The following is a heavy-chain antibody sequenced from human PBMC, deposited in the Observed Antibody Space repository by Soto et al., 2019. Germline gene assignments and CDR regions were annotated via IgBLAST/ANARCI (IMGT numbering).Heavy chain of an antibody. J-gene: IGHJ6*02. D-gene: IGHD1-20*01. CDR2: TSFDGNNQ. CDR3: AKSRYNYVYYYYGMDV. CDR1: GFTFSSYG. V-gene: IGHV3-30*18. Sequence: GGALRLSCPASGFTFSSYGMHWVRQAPGKVLEWVAITSFDGNNQYYADSGKGRFTISRNNSENTLYLQMNSMRAEDTAEYYRAKSRYNYVYYYYGMDVWGRGSTVTVSS.